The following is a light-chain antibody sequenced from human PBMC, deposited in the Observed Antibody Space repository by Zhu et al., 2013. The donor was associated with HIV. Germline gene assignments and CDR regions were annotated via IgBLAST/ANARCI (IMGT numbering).Light chain of an antibody. CDR1: KLGYKY. Sequence: SYDLTQPPSVSLSPGQTASITCSGDKLGYKYASWYQQKPGQSPVLVIFQDTERPSGIPERFSGSNSGNTATLTISGTQAMDEADYYCQAWDSRTAVFGGGTKLTVL. CDR2: QDT. CDR3: QAWDSRTAV. J-gene: IGLJ2*01. V-gene: IGLV3-1*01.